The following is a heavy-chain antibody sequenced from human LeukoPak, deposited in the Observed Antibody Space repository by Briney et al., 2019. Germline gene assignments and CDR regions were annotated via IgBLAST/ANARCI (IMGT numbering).Heavy chain of an antibody. V-gene: IGHV4-59*01. Sequence: PSETLSLTCTVSNDSIKDYYWNWMRQPPGKGLEWIGFISNSGSTNYNPSLKSRVTISIDTSKRQFSLKLSSVTAADTAVYYCARYEVGSSWAKAFDIWGQGTMVTVSS. CDR3: ARYEVGSSWAKAFDI. J-gene: IGHJ3*02. D-gene: IGHD6-13*01. CDR2: ISNSGST. CDR1: NDSIKDYY.